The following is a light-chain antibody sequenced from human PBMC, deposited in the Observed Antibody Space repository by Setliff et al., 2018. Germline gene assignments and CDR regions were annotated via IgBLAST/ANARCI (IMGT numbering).Light chain of an antibody. Sequence: QSALAQPRSVSGSPGQSVTVSCTGTSSDVGAYKFVSWYQQYPGKAPRLIIYEVTKRPSGVPDRFSGSKSGNTASLTVSGLQAEDEADYYCSSYAASYNPYVFGSGTKVTVL. CDR2: EVT. CDR3: SSYAASYNPYV. V-gene: IGLV2-11*01. J-gene: IGLJ1*01. CDR1: SSDVGAYKF.